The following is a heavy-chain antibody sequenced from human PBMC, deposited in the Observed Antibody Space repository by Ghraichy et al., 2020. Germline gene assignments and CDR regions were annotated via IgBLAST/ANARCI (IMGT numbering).Heavy chain of an antibody. V-gene: IGHV5-51*01. D-gene: IGHD2-2*02. CDR3: ARPDRPCYIITNDAFDM. Sequence: GGSLRLSCKGSGYSFTNYSIAGVRQLPGKGLEWMGLINPRDSETRYSPSFQGQVTISADKSVTTAYLQCRRLKASDTAMYYCARPDRPCYIITNDAFDMWGQGTLGTVSS. CDR2: INPRDSET. CDR1: GYSFTNYS. J-gene: IGHJ3*02.